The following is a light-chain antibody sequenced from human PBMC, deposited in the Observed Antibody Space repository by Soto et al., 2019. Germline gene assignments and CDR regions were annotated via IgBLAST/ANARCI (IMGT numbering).Light chain of an antibody. Sequence: EIVLTQSPATLSLSPGERVTLSCRASQSIYSYLAWYQQKPGQAPRLLIYDASSRATGIPARFSGSGSGTDFTLTISSLAPEDFAVYYCQQRSDWPWTFGQGTKVEIK. CDR1: QSIYSY. CDR3: QQRSDWPWT. V-gene: IGKV3-11*01. CDR2: DAS. J-gene: IGKJ1*01.